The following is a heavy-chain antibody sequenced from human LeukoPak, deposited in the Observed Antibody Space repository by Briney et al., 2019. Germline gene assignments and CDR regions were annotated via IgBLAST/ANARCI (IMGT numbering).Heavy chain of an antibody. CDR2: ISGSGGVT. CDR1: GFTFSSYA. J-gene: IGHJ6*03. D-gene: IGHD6-19*01. CDR3: AKDSGWLQKYHYYMDV. Sequence: PGGSLRLSCAASGFTFSSYAMRWVRRAPYKALEWVSGISGSGGVTYYADSVKGRFTISRDNSKNKLYLEMNSLRAEDTAIYYCAKDSGWLQKYHYYMDVWGKGTTVTGSS. V-gene: IGHV3-23*01.